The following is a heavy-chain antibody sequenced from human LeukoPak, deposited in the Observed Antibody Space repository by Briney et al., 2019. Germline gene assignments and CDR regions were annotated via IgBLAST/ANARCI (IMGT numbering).Heavy chain of an antibody. Sequence: GASVKVSCKASGYTFTGYYMHWVRQAPGQGLEWMGWINPNSGGTNYAQKFQGRVTMTRDTSISTAYMELSRLRSDDTAVYYCARSLLTRDNYDREHSYGYWGQGTLVTVSS. V-gene: IGHV1-2*02. CDR3: ARSLLTRDNYDREHSYGY. J-gene: IGHJ4*02. CDR2: INPNSGGT. CDR1: GYTFTGYY. D-gene: IGHD3-22*01.